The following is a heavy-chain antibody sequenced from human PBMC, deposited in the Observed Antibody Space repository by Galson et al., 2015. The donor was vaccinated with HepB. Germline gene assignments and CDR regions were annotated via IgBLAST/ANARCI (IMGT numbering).Heavy chain of an antibody. V-gene: IGHV3-7*03. D-gene: IGHD3-3*01. Sequence: SLRLSCAASGFTFSSYWMSWVRQAPGKGLEWVANIKQDGSEKYYVDSVKGRFTISRDNAKNSLYLQMNSLRAEDTAVYYCARDSLEWLPPSYNWFDPWGQGTLVTVSS. J-gene: IGHJ5*02. CDR1: GFTFSSYW. CDR2: IKQDGSEK. CDR3: ARDSLEWLPPSYNWFDP.